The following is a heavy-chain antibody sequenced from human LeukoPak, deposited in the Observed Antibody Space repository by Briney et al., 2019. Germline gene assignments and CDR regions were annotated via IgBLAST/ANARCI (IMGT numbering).Heavy chain of an antibody. J-gene: IGHJ4*02. CDR2: ISWNSGSI. CDR3: AKDRGNYYDSSGPFDY. D-gene: IGHD3-22*01. CDR1: GFTFDDYA. V-gene: IGHV3-9*01. Sequence: GRSLRLSCAASGFTFDDYAMHWVRHAPGKGLEWVSGISWNSGSIGYADSVKGRFTISRDNAKNSLYLQMNSLRAEDTALYYCAKDRGNYYDSSGPFDYWGQGTLVTVSS.